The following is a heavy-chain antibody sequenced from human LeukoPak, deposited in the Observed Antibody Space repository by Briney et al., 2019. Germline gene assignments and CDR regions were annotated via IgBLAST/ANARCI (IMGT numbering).Heavy chain of an antibody. V-gene: IGHV1-2*02. CDR2: INPNSGGT. D-gene: IGHD3-10*01. CDR1: GYSFTDYY. Sequence: GASVKVSCKASGYSFTDYYMHWVRQAPGQGLEWMGWINPNSGGTNYAQKFQGRVTMTRDTSISTAYMELSRLRSDDTAVYYCARGPTPITKVRGVPRDNFDYWGQGTLITVSS. CDR3: ARGPTPITKVRGVPRDNFDY. J-gene: IGHJ4*02.